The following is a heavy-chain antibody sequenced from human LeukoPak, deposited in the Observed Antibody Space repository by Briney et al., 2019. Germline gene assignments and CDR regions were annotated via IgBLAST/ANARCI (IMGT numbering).Heavy chain of an antibody. CDR3: AKKNSFGSGAGDPLDV. J-gene: IGHJ3*01. CDR2: ISYDGSLK. D-gene: IGHD3-10*01. CDR1: GFIFSNFG. Sequence: GGSLRLSCVGSGFIFSNFGMHWVRQAPGKGLEGMAVISYDGSLKYYLDSVKGRFTMSRDNSKNTLYLQMDSLRVEDTAIYYCAKKNSFGSGAGDPLDVWGHGTLVTVSS. V-gene: IGHV3-30*18.